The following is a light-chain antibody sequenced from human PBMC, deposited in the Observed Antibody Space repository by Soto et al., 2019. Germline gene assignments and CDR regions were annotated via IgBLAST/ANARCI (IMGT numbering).Light chain of an antibody. J-gene: IGKJ5*01. CDR3: QQYKSYSLIT. Sequence: DIQMTQSLSTLSASVGDRVPITCRASQIFENGLAWYQQKPGKAPKLLIYRASSLESGVPSRFSGSGSESEFTLTISSLQPDDFATYYCQQYKSYSLITFGQGTRLEIK. CDR1: QIFENG. V-gene: IGKV1-5*03. CDR2: RAS.